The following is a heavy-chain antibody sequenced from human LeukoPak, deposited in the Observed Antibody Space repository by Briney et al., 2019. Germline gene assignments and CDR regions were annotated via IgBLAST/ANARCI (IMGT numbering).Heavy chain of an antibody. J-gene: IGHJ5*02. V-gene: IGHV1-2*02. CDR2: INPNSGGT. CDR3: ARSSISPAHGNWFDP. Sequence: GASVKVSCKASGYTFTAYYIHWVRRAPGQGLEWMGWINPNSGGTNYAQKFQGRVTMTRDTSISTAYMELSRLRSDDTAVYYCARSSISPAHGNWFDPWGQGTLVTVSS. CDR1: GYTFTAYY. D-gene: IGHD2-2*01.